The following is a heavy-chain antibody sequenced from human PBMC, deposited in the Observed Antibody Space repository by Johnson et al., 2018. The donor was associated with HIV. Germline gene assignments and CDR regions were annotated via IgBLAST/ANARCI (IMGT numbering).Heavy chain of an antibody. D-gene: IGHD5-24*01. Sequence: QVQLVESGGGLVQPGGSLRLSCAASGFTFSSYAMHWVRQAPGKGLEWVAVISYDGSNKFYTDSVKGRFTFSRDNSKNTVYLQMNSLRVDDTALYYCARACRDGYTCDAFDIWGQGTIVTVSS. CDR2: ISYDGSNK. J-gene: IGHJ3*02. CDR1: GFTFSSYA. CDR3: ARACRDGYTCDAFDI. V-gene: IGHV3-30*04.